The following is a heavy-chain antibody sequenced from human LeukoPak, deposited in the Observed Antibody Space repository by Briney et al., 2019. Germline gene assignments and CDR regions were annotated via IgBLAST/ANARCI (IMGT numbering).Heavy chain of an antibody. D-gene: IGHD3-16*01. CDR1: GYTFTNYD. Sequence: ASVKVSCKASGYTFTNYDINWVRQAPGQGLEWMGWINPNSGGTNYAQKFQGRVTMTRDTSISTAYMELSRLRSDDTAVYYCASRILIGGYWGQGTLVTVSS. CDR3: ASRILIGGY. J-gene: IGHJ4*02. V-gene: IGHV1-2*02. CDR2: INPNSGGT.